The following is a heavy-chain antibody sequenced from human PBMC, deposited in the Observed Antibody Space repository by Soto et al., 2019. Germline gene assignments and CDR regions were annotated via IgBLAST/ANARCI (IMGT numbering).Heavy chain of an antibody. CDR2: IYYRGNA. CDR3: ARQYGLTMVRGVIIGYYYYYGMDV. V-gene: IGHV4-39*01. Sequence: PSETLSLTCSVSDDSINSDKYYWGWIRQPPGKGLEWIGSIYYRGNAYYNPSLQTRVTISLDTSRSQFSLKLNSVTAADTAVYYCARQYGLTMVRGVIIGYYYYYGMDVWGQGTTVTVSS. D-gene: IGHD3-10*01. CDR1: DDSINSDKYY. J-gene: IGHJ6*02.